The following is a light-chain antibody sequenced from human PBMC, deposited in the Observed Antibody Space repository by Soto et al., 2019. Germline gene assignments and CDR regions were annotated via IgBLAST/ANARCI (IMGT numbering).Light chain of an antibody. CDR1: SSNIGAGFD. V-gene: IGLV1-40*01. J-gene: IGLJ2*01. CDR2: DNT. Sequence: QSVLTQPPSVSGAPGQRVTISCTGSSSNIGAGFDVYWYQHLPGTAPKLLIYDNTNRPSGVPDRFSGSKSGTSASLAITGLQAEDEADCYCQSYDSSLSAVVFGGVTKLTVL. CDR3: QSYDSSLSAVV.